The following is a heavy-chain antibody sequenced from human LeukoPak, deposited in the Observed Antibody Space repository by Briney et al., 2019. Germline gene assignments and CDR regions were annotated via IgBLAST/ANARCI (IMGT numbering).Heavy chain of an antibody. J-gene: IGHJ3*02. Sequence: SETLSLTCTVSGGSISSSSYYWGWIRQPPGKGLEWIGSIFSGGSTYYNPSLKSRVTISVDTSKNHFSLKLSSVTAADTAVYYCARGQVTAVTGLAAFDIWGQGTMVIVSS. D-gene: IGHD4-17*01. V-gene: IGHV4-39*02. CDR3: ARGQVTAVTGLAAFDI. CDR2: IFSGGST. CDR1: GGSISSSSYY.